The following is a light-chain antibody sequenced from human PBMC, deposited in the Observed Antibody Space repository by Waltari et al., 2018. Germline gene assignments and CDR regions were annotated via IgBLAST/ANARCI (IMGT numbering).Light chain of an antibody. CDR2: KAS. V-gene: IGKV1-5*03. J-gene: IGKJ1*01. CDR3: QQYPRT. CDR1: QSISSW. Sequence: DIQMTQSPSTLSASVGDRFTITCRASQSISSWLAWYQQKPGKAPKLLIYKASSLESWVPSRFSGSGSGTEFTLTISSLQPDDFATYYCQQYPRTFGQGTKVEIK.